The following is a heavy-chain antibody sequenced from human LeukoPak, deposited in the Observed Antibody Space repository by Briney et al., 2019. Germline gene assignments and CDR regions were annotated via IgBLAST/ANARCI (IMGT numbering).Heavy chain of an antibody. D-gene: IGHD3-22*01. Sequence: GRSLRLSCTASGFTFGDYAMSWFRQAPEKGLEWVSIIYDSGTTYYADSVKGRFTISRDNSKNTLYLQMNSLRAEDMAVYYCARWHTSGHNYYYDYWGQGTLVTVSS. CDR1: GFTFGDYA. J-gene: IGHJ4*02. CDR3: ARWHTSGHNYYYDY. V-gene: IGHV3-23*05. CDR2: IYDSGTT.